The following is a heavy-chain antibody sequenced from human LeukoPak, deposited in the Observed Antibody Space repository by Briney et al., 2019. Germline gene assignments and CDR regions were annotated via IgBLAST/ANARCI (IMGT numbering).Heavy chain of an antibody. CDR3: AKDGAWLRFDD. CDR2: INSDGSST. D-gene: IGHD5-12*01. J-gene: IGHJ4*02. V-gene: IGHV3-74*01. CDR1: GFTFSSYW. Sequence: GGSLRLSCAASGFTFSSYWMHWVRQAPGEGLVWVSRINSDGSSTSYADSVKGRFTISRDDSKSTLYLQMNNLRAEDTAVYYCAKDGAWLRFDDWGQGILVTVSS.